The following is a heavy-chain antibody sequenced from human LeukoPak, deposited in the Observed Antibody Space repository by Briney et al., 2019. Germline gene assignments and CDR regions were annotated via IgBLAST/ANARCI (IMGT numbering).Heavy chain of an antibody. V-gene: IGHV7-4-1*02. CDR1: GYTFTSYA. J-gene: IGHJ4*02. CDR2: INTNTGNP. CDR3: ARVSPMVRGVIIYDY. Sequence: GGSLRLSCAASGYTFTSYAMNRVRQAPGQGLEWMGWINTNTGNPTYAQGFTGRFVFSLDTSVSTAYLQISSLKAEDTAVYYCARVSPMVRGVIIYDYWGQGTLVTVSS. D-gene: IGHD3-10*01.